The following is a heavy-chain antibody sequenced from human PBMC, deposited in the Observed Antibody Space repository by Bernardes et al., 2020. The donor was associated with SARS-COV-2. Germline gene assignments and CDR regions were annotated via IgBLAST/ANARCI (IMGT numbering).Heavy chain of an antibody. CDR1: GDSIGGYY. CDR2: IYYTGST. Sequence: SETLSLTCSVSGDSIGGYYWSWIRQPPGKGLEWIGFIYYTGSTNYNPSLKSRVTMSVDTSKDQFSLNLSSVTAADTAVYYCARTGTTSLSDFGRFDYWGQGTLVTVSS. V-gene: IGHV4-59*01. CDR3: ARTGTTSLSDFGRFDY. D-gene: IGHD1-7*01. J-gene: IGHJ4*02.